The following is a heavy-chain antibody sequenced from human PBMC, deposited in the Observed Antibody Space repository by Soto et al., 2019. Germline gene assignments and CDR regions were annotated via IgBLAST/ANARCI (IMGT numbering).Heavy chain of an antibody. CDR3: AREYPVHSAYFDY. D-gene: IGHD1-26*01. Sequence: NPSETLSLTCTVSGASISRYYWSWIRQSPGKGLEWIGYMYYSGNANYNPSLRSRITISVDTSKNQFSLNLNSVTAADTAVYYCAREYPVHSAYFDYWGQGILVTVS. CDR2: MYYSGNA. CDR1: GASISRYY. J-gene: IGHJ4*02. V-gene: IGHV4-59*01.